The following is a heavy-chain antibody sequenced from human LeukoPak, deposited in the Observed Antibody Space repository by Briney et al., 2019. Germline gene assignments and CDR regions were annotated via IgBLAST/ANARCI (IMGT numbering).Heavy chain of an antibody. D-gene: IGHD3-22*01. CDR3: ARDGDGDYDSSGYQIY. J-gene: IGHJ4*02. Sequence: ASVKVSCKASGYTFTSYGISWVRLAPGQGLEWMGWISAYNGNTNYAQELQGRVTMTTDTSTSTAYMELRSLRSDDTAVYYCARDGDGDYDSSGYQIYWGQGTLVTVSS. CDR2: ISAYNGNT. CDR1: GYTFTSYG. V-gene: IGHV1-18*01.